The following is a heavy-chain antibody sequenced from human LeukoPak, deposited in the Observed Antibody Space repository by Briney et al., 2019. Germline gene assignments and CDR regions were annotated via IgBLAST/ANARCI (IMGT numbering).Heavy chain of an antibody. V-gene: IGHV3-23*01. J-gene: IGHJ4*02. CDR2: ISGSGGST. Sequence: PSGGSLRLSCAASGFTFSSYAMSWVRQAPGKGLEWVSAISGSGGSTYYADSVKGRFTISRDNSKNTLYLQMNSLRAEDTAVYYCAKERGYSSSRGFDYWGQGTLVTVSS. CDR3: AKERGYSSSRGFDY. CDR1: GFTFSSYA. D-gene: IGHD6-6*01.